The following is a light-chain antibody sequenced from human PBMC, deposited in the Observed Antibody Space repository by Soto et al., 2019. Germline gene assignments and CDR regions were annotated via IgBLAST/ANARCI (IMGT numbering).Light chain of an antibody. Sequence: EIVLTQSPYTLSLSPGERATLSCRASQSVTTYLAWYQQKPGQAPRLLIYDASKRATGVPARFSGSGSGTDFTLTISSLESEDFAVYYCQQRSKWPRLFGGGTKVEIK. CDR3: QQRSKWPRL. J-gene: IGKJ4*01. V-gene: IGKV3-11*01. CDR1: QSVTTY. CDR2: DAS.